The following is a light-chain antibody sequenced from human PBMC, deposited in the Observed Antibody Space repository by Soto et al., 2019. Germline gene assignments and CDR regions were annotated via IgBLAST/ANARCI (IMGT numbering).Light chain of an antibody. CDR3: EQYGTSIMYT. J-gene: IGKJ2*01. CDR2: GAS. V-gene: IGKV3-20*01. Sequence: EIGLTQSPGTLSLSPGERATLSCRASQSVSSSYLAWYQQKPGQAPRLLIYGASSSATGIPDRFSGSGSGTDFTLTISRLEPEDFAVYYCEQYGTSIMYTFGQGTKLEIK. CDR1: QSVSSSY.